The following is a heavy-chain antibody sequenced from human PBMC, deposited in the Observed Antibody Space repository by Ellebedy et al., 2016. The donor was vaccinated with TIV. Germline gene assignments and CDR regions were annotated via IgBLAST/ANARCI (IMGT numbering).Heavy chain of an antibody. J-gene: IGHJ4*02. D-gene: IGHD4-17*01. CDR1: GFTFSSYW. Sequence: GESLKISXAASGFTFSSYWMHWVRQAPGKGLVWVSRINSDGSSTSYADSVKGRFTISRDDAKKSLYLQMNSLRADDTAVYYCARDLYGDFWFDYWGQGILVTVSS. CDR2: INSDGSST. CDR3: ARDLYGDFWFDY. V-gene: IGHV3-74*01.